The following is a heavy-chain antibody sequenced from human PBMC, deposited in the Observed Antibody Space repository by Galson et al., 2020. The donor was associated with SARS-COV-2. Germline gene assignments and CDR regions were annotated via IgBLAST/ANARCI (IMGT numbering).Heavy chain of an antibody. CDR1: SDSMNTNY. V-gene: IGHV4-59*01. CDR3: ARDRVYYGVDV. CDR2: IYYTGST. Sequence: ASETLSLTCNVSSDSMNTNYWTWIRQTPGKGLEWIGYIYYTGSTNYNPSLQSRLTISIDTSKNQFSLKLTSVTAADTAVYYCARDRVYYGVDVWGQGTTVTVSS. J-gene: IGHJ6*02.